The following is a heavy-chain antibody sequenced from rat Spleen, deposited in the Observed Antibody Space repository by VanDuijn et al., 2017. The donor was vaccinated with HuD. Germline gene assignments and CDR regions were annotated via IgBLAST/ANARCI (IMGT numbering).Heavy chain of an antibody. V-gene: IGHV5S10*01. D-gene: IGHD1-12*03. J-gene: IGHJ2*01. CDR1: GFPFSNYD. CDR2: IIYDGSRT. CDR3: TTGYYDGYYLVFDY. Sequence: EVQLVESGGGLVQPGRSMKLSCAASGFPFSNYDMAWVRQAPKAGLEWVATIIYDGSRTYYRDSVKGRFTISRDNAKSTLYLQMDSLRSEDTATYYCTTGYYDGYYLVFDYWGQGVMVTVSS.